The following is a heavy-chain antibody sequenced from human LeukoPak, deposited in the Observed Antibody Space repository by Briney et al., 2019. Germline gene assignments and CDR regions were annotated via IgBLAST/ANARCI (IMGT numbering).Heavy chain of an antibody. D-gene: IGHD4-17*01. CDR2: ISYDGSNK. V-gene: IGHV3-30*18. J-gene: IGHJ4*02. Sequence: GGSLRLSCAASGFTFSSYGMHWVRQAPGKGLEWVAVISYDGSNKYYADSVKGRFTIFRDNSKNTLYLQMNSLRAEDTAVYYCAKDFYGDFLYYFDYWGQGTLVTVSS. CDR3: AKDFYGDFLYYFDY. CDR1: GFTFSSYG.